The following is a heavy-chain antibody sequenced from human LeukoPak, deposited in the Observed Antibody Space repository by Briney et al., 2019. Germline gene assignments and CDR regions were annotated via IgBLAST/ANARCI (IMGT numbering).Heavy chain of an antibody. Sequence: GGSLRLSCAASGFTFSSYAMSWVRQAPGKGLEWVSAISGSGGSTYYADSVKGRFTISRDNAKNSLYLQMNSLRAEDTAVYYCARVGYDILTGYIDYWGQGTLVTVSS. CDR1: GFTFSSYA. D-gene: IGHD3-9*01. CDR3: ARVGYDILTGYIDY. J-gene: IGHJ4*02. CDR2: ISGSGGST. V-gene: IGHV3-23*01.